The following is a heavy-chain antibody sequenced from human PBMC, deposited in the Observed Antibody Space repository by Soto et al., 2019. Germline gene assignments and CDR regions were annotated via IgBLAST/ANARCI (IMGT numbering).Heavy chain of an antibody. J-gene: IGHJ6*02. CDR2: IYWDDDK. Sequence: QITLKESGPTLEKPTQTLTLTCTFSGFSVSTSGVGVAWIRQPPGKALEWLALIYWDDDKRYSPFLQSRVTITKDTSKNQVVLTMTNMDPVDTATYYCAHKGGRGAGMDVWGQVTTVTVSS. D-gene: IGHD2-15*01. CDR3: AHKGGRGAGMDV. CDR1: GFSVSTSGVG. V-gene: IGHV2-5*02.